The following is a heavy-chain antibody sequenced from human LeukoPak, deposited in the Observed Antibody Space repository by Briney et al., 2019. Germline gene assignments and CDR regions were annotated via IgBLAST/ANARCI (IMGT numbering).Heavy chain of an antibody. V-gene: IGHV4-34*01. Sequence: SETLSLTCAVYGGSFSGYYWSWIRQPPGKGLEWIGEIDHSGSTNYNPSLKSRVTISVDTSKNQFSLKLSSVTAADTAVYYCARRPTKYYDFWSGYPEVGFDPWGQGTLVTVSS. CDR2: IDHSGST. CDR1: GGSFSGYY. CDR3: ARRPTKYYDFWSGYPEVGFDP. D-gene: IGHD3-3*01. J-gene: IGHJ5*02.